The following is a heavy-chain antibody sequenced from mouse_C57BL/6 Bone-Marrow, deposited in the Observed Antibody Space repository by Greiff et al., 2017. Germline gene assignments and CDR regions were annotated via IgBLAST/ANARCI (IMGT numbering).Heavy chain of an antibody. D-gene: IGHD2-5*01. Sequence: EVQLKESGAELVRPGASVKLSCTASGFNIKDDYMHWVKQRPEQGLEWIGWIDPENGDTEYASKFQGKATITADTSSNTAYLQLSSLTSEDTAVYYCTAPYYSNWGYFDVWGTGTTVTVSS. V-gene: IGHV14-4*01. J-gene: IGHJ1*03. CDR2: IDPENGDT. CDR3: TAPYYSNWGYFDV. CDR1: GFNIKDDY.